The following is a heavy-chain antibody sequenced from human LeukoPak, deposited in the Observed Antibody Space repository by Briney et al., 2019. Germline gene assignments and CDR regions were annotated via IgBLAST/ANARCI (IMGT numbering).Heavy chain of an antibody. CDR3: ARVDDYVWGSYRFHYYYMDV. Sequence: SETLSLTCTVSGGSISSYYWSWIRQPPGKGLEWIGYVYYSGSTNYNPSPKSRVTISVDTSKNQFSLELSSVTAADTAVYYCARVDDYVWGSYRFHYYYMDVWGKGTTVTVSS. CDR1: GGSISSYY. D-gene: IGHD3-16*02. V-gene: IGHV4-59*01. CDR2: VYYSGST. J-gene: IGHJ6*03.